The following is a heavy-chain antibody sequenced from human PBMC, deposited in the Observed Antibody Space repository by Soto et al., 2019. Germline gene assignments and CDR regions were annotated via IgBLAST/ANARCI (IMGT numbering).Heavy chain of an antibody. V-gene: IGHV4-34*01. CDR3: ASCTMVRGSANSNYYYYMDV. CDR2: INHSGST. J-gene: IGHJ6*03. Sequence: SETLSLTCAVYGGSFSGYYWSWIRQPPGKGLEWIGEINHSGSTNYNPSLKSRVTISVDTSKNQFSLKLSSVTAADTAVYYCASCTMVRGSANSNYYYYMDVWGKGTTVTVSS. D-gene: IGHD3-10*01. CDR1: GGSFSGYY.